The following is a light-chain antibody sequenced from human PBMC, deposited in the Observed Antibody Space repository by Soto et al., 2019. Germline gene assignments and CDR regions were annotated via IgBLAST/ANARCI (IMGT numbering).Light chain of an antibody. Sequence: DIVMTQSPDSLAVSLGERATINCKSSQSVLYSSNNKNYLAWYQQKPGQPPKLLIYWASTRESGVPDRFSGSGSGTDFTLTISSLQAEDVAVYYCQQYYSTPKFGRGTKVEIK. J-gene: IGKJ1*01. V-gene: IGKV4-1*01. CDR3: QQYYSTPK. CDR2: WAS. CDR1: QSVLYSSNNKNY.